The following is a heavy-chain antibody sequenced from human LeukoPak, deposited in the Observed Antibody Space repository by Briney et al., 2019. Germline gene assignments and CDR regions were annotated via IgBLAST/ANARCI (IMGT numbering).Heavy chain of an antibody. Sequence: GASVKVSCKASGYIFPSYGISWVRKAPGQGLEWMGWINPNSGGTNYAQKFQGRVTMTRDTSISTDYMELSRLRSDDTAVYYCARELVYGDYDYWGQGTLVTVSS. CDR3: ARELVYGDYDY. V-gene: IGHV1-2*02. J-gene: IGHJ4*02. CDR2: INPNSGGT. CDR1: GYIFPSYG. D-gene: IGHD4-17*01.